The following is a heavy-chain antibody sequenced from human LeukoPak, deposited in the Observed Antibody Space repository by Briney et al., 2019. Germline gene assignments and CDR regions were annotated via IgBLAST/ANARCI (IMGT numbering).Heavy chain of an antibody. CDR2: MQQDGSEK. Sequence: GESLRLSCAASGFIFSDYWMSWVRQAPGKGLEWVANMQQDGSEKYYVDSVKGRFTISRDIAKKSLFLQVSRLRGEVTAVYYCARDHGFSYGIDFWGQGTLVTVSS. CDR3: ARDHGFSYGIDF. CDR1: GFIFSDYW. J-gene: IGHJ4*02. V-gene: IGHV3-7*01. D-gene: IGHD5-18*01.